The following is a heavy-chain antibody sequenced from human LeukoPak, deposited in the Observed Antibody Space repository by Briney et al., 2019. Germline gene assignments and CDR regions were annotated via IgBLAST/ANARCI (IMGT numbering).Heavy chain of an antibody. CDR2: IWYDGSNK. D-gene: IGHD3-9*01. V-gene: IGHV3-33*01. J-gene: IGHJ6*02. CDR1: GFTFSSYG. CDR3: ARDRGRCFDQHLKRTYYYGMDV. Sequence: GGSLRLSCAASGFTFSSYGMHWVRQAPGEGLEWVAVIWYDGSNKYYADSVKGRFTISRDNSKNTLYLQMNSLRAEDTAVYYCARDRGRCFDQHLKRTYYYGMDVWGQGTTVTVSS.